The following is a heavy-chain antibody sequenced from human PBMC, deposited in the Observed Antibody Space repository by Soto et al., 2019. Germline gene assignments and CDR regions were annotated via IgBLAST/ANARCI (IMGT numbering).Heavy chain of an antibody. D-gene: IGHD3-3*01. CDR1: GFTFSSYG. V-gene: IGHV3-33*01. Sequence: GGSLRLSCAASGFTFSSYGLHWVRQAQGKGLEWVAVMWYDGSNKYYADSGKGRFTITRDNSMNTLDRKMNCRIAEDTAVYYCAREWFLEWLSRVRPSNTPEVVSSHGMDVWGQGTTVTVSS. J-gene: IGHJ6*02. CDR2: MWYDGSNK. CDR3: AREWFLEWLSRVRPSNTPEVVSSHGMDV.